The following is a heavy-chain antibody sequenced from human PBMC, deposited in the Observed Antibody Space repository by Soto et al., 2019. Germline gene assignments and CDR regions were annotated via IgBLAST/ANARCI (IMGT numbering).Heavy chain of an antibody. D-gene: IGHD3-3*01. CDR2: LWPDGSHE. CDR1: GFTFRSYG. Sequence: GGSLRLSCEASGFTFRSYGMSWVRQAPGKGLEWVAVLWPDGSHETYADSVKGRFTISRDNSKNTLYLQMNSLRAEDTAVYYCVCITIFGGWDYWRQGTLVTVSS. V-gene: IGHV3-33*03. J-gene: IGHJ4*02. CDR3: VCITIFGGWDY.